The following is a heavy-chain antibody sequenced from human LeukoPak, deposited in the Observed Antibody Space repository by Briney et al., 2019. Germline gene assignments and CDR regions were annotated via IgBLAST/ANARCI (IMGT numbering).Heavy chain of an antibody. Sequence: PSETLSLTCSVSSVSISSHDWSWVRQPPGKGLEWIGYSHSSGNTSYNPSLKSRVTISLDTSKNQFSLRLSSVTAADTAVYFCAKGEYSRTSYYHYYMDVWGKGTTVTVSS. J-gene: IGHJ6*03. CDR2: SHSSGNT. V-gene: IGHV4-59*11. CDR1: SVSISSHD. D-gene: IGHD6-6*01. CDR3: AKGEYSRTSYYHYYMDV.